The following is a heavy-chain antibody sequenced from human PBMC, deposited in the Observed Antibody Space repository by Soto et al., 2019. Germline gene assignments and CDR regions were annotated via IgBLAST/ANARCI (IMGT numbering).Heavy chain of an antibody. J-gene: IGHJ6*02. CDR1: GYTFTSYD. CDR3: ARRGYSSSWYYYYYYGMDV. Sequence: QVQLVQSGAEVKKPGASVKVSCKASGYTFTSYDINWVRQATGQGLEWMGWMNPNSGNTGYAQKLQGRVTXTXNXXISTAYMELSSLRSEDTAVYYCARRGYSSSWYYYYYYGMDVWGQGTTVTVSS. D-gene: IGHD6-13*01. V-gene: IGHV1-8*01. CDR2: MNPNSGNT.